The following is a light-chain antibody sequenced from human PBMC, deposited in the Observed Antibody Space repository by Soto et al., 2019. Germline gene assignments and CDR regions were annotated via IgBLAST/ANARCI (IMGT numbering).Light chain of an antibody. CDR1: QSVSSN. Sequence: EIVMTQSPATLSVSPGERATLSCRASQSVSSNLAWYQQKPGQAPRLLIYGASTRATGIPARFSGSGSGTEFTLTISSLPSEDFSVYYCQQYNNLPPGKVGQRTKVEIK. CDR2: GAS. V-gene: IGKV3-15*01. CDR3: QQYNNLPPGK. J-gene: IGKJ1*01.